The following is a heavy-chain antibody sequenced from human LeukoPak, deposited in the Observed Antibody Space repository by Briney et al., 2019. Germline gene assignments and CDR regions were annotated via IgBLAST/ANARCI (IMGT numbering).Heavy chain of an antibody. CDR2: IIPIFGTA. V-gene: IGHV1-69*05. D-gene: IGHD5-12*01. Sequence: SVKVSCKASGYTFTGYYMHWVRQAPGQGLEWMGGIIPIFGTANYAQKFQGRVTITTDESTSTAYMELSSLRSEDTAVYYCARDHPDHSGYDHLAFDIWGQGTIATVSS. CDR3: ARDHPDHSGYDHLAFDI. CDR1: GYTFTGYY. J-gene: IGHJ3*02.